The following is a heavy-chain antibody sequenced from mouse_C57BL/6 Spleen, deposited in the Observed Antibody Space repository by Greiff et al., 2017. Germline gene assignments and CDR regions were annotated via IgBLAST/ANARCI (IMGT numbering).Heavy chain of an antibody. CDR1: GYTFTSYW. D-gene: IGHD2-12*01. J-gene: IGHJ4*01. V-gene: IGHV1-59*01. Sequence: QVQLQQPGAELVRPGTSVKLSCKASGYTFTSYWMHWVKQRPGQGLEWIGVIDPSDSYTNYNQKFKGKATLTVDTSSSTAYMQLSSLTSEDSAVYYCARAARRGVMDYWGQGTSVTVSS. CDR3: ARAARRGVMDY. CDR2: IDPSDSYT.